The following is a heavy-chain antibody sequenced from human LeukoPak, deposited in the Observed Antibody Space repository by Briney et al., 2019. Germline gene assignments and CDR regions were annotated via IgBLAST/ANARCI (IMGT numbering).Heavy chain of an antibody. Sequence: KPSETLSLTCTVSGDSISSSSYCWDWIRQPPGKGLEWIGNIYNSANTHYNPSLKTRITMSVDTSKNQFSLKPNSVTAADTGIYYCARHSRSAYTGYENAFDIWGQGTMVTVSS. CDR2: IYNSANT. CDR3: ARHSRSAYTGYENAFDI. D-gene: IGHD5-12*01. CDR1: GDSISSSSYC. J-gene: IGHJ3*02. V-gene: IGHV4-39*01.